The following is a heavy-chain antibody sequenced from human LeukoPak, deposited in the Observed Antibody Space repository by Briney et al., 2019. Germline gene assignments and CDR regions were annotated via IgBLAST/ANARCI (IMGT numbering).Heavy chain of an antibody. J-gene: IGHJ4*02. CDR3: ARGGRRDGYDPFDY. V-gene: IGHV3-48*03. CDR1: GFTFSSYE. CDR2: ISSSGSTI. Sequence: GGSLRLSCAASGFTFSSYEMNWVRQAPGKGLELVSYISSSGSTIYYADSVKGRFTISRDNAKNSLYLQMNSLRAEDTAVYYCARGGRRDGYDPFDYWGQGTLVTVSS. D-gene: IGHD5-24*01.